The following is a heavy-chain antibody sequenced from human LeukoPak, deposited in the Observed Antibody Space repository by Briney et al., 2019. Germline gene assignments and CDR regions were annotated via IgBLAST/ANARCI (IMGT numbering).Heavy chain of an antibody. J-gene: IGHJ4*02. Sequence: PGGSLRLSCAASGFSFSNYAMTWVRQAPGKGLEWVSTISSGDDITYYADSVKGRFTISRDNSKNTLYLQMNSLRAEDTAVYYCAGDSSGYLNTFDYWGQGTLVTVSS. CDR1: GFSFSNYA. D-gene: IGHD3-22*01. CDR2: ISSGDDIT. CDR3: AGDSSGYLNTFDY. V-gene: IGHV3-23*01.